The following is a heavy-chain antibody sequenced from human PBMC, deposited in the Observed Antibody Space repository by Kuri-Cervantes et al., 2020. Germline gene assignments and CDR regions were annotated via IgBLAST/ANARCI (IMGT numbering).Heavy chain of an antibody. D-gene: IGHD3-16*02. CDR3: ARARLGELSSAYYYYGMDV. J-gene: IGHJ6*02. CDR1: GFTFSSYG. Sequence: GESLKISCAASGFTFSSYGMHWVRQAPGKGLEWVAVIWYDGSNKYYADSVKGRFTISRDNSKNTLYLQMNSLRAEDTAVYYCARARLGELSSAYYYYGMDVWGQGTTVTVSS. CDR2: IWYDGSNK. V-gene: IGHV3-33*01.